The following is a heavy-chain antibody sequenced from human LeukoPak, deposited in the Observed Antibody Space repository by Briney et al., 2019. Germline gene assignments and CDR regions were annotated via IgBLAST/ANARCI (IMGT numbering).Heavy chain of an antibody. V-gene: IGHV3-9*03. CDR1: GFTFDDYA. CDR3: AKDMGSSGWYYFDY. CDR2: ISWNSGSI. Sequence: PGGSLRLSCAASGFTFDDYAMHGVRQAPAKGLEWVSGISWNSGSIGNADSVKGRFTISRDNAKNSLYLQMNSLRAEDMALYYCAKDMGSSGWYYFDYWGQGTLVTVSS. J-gene: IGHJ4*02. D-gene: IGHD6-19*01.